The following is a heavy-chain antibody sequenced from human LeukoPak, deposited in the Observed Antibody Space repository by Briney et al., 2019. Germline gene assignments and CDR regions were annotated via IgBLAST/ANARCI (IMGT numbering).Heavy chain of an antibody. CDR1: GDSIRSSSHY. J-gene: IGHJ6*03. Sequence: PSETLSLTCTVSGDSIRSSSHYWSWIRQPAGKGLEWIGRIYTSGSTNYNPSLKSRVTISVDTSKNQFSLKLSSVTAADTAVYYCARAPLEYGSGSYTVRWYYYYMDVWGKGTTVTVSS. D-gene: IGHD3-10*01. CDR3: ARAPLEYGSGSYTVRWYYYYMDV. CDR2: IYTSGST. V-gene: IGHV4-61*02.